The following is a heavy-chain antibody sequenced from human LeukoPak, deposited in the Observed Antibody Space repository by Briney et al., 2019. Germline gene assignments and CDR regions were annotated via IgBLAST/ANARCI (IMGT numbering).Heavy chain of an antibody. D-gene: IGHD3-22*01. Sequence: ASVKVSCKASGYTXTSYGISWVRQAPGQALEWMGWISGYNGNTNYAQKLQGRVTMTTDTSTSTAYMELRSLRSDDTAVYYCARDFHSSGYYHYFHYWGQGTLVTVSS. J-gene: IGHJ4*02. V-gene: IGHV1-18*01. CDR1: GYTXTSYG. CDR3: ARDFHSSGYYHYFHY. CDR2: ISGYNGNT.